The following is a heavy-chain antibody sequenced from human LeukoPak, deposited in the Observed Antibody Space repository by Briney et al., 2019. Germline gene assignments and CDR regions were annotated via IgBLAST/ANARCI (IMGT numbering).Heavy chain of an antibody. CDR2: ISYDGSNK. D-gene: IGHD7-27*01. CDR3: ARGVRTGGGHYFDY. CDR1: GFTFSSYA. J-gene: IGHJ4*02. Sequence: GGSLRLSCAASGFTFSSYAMHWVRQAPGKGLEWVAVISYDGSNKYYADSVKGRFAISRDNSKNTLYLQMNSLRAEDTAVYYCARGVRTGGGHYFDYWGQGTLVTVSS. V-gene: IGHV3-30*09.